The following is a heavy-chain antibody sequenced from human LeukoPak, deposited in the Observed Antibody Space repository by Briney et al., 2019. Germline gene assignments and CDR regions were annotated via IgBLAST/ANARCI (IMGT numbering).Heavy chain of an antibody. CDR1: GVSISGGDYF. J-gene: IGHJ3*01. D-gene: IGHD2-21*01. CDR2: IYHSGCA. V-gene: IGHV4-30-4*01. CDR3: AREVNAETPSADAFDL. Sequence: KTSETLSLTCTVSGVSISGGDYFWRWVRQPPGKGLEWIEYIYHSGCAHYNPSLKSPASISVDTSKNQFSLELRSVTAADTAVYYCAREVNAETPSADAFDLWGQGTIVTVSS.